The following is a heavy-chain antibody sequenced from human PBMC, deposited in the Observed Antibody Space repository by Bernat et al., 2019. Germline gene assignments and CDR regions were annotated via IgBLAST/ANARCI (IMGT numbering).Heavy chain of an antibody. CDR3: AAGQGSSTDWFDP. J-gene: IGHJ5*02. CDR1: GFTFTSSA. V-gene: IGHV1-58*01. Sequence: QMQLVQSGPEVKKPGTSVKVSCKASGFTFTSSAVQWVRQARGQRLEWIGWIVVGSGNTNYAQKFQERVTITRDMSTSTAYMELSSLRSEDTAVYYCAAGQGSSTDWFDPWGQGTLVTVSS. CDR2: IVVGSGNT. D-gene: IGHD2-2*01.